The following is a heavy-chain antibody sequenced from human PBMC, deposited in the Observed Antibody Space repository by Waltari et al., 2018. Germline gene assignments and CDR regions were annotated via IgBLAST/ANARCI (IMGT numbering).Heavy chain of an antibody. CDR2: IYSGGST. V-gene: IGHV3-66*01. D-gene: IGHD3-10*01. CDR3: AREGRGTMVRGVKTNWFDP. CDR1: GFTVSSHY. Sequence: EVQLVESGGGLVQPGGSLRLSCAASGFTVSSHYMRWVRQAPGKGLEWVSVIYSGGSTYYADSVKGRFTISRDNSKNTLYLQMNSLRAEDTAVYYCAREGRGTMVRGVKTNWFDPWGQGTLVTVSS. J-gene: IGHJ5*02.